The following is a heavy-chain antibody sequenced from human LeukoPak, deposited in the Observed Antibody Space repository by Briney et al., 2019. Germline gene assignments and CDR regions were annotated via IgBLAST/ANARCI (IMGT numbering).Heavy chain of an antibody. V-gene: IGHV3-23*01. Sequence: PGGSLRLSCVASGFAFNNYAMTWVRQAPGKGLEWVSNINDNGGQRHYADSVKGRFTISRDNSKNTLFLQMDSLRAEDTAVYYCAKTQWKVGATDYFDCWGQGILVTVSS. CDR2: INDNGGQR. J-gene: IGHJ4*02. CDR1: GFAFNNYA. D-gene: IGHD1-26*01. CDR3: AKTQWKVGATDYFDC.